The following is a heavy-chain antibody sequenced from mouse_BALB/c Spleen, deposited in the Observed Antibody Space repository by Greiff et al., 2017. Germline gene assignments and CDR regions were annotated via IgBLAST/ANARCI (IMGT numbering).Heavy chain of an antibody. Sequence: EVKLQESGPELVKPGASMKISCKASGYSFTGYTMNWVKQSHGKNLEWIGLINPYNGGTSYNQKFKGKATLTVDKSSSTAYMELLSLTSEDSAVYYCAREITRGDYYAMDYWGQGTSVTVSS. V-gene: IGHV1-18*01. CDR1: GYSFTGYT. CDR3: AREITRGDYYAMDY. CDR2: INPYNGGT. J-gene: IGHJ4*01. D-gene: IGHD2-4*01.